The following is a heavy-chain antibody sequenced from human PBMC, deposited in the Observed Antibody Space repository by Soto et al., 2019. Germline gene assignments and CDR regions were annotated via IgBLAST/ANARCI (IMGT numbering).Heavy chain of an antibody. CDR2: VYWDGDK. D-gene: IGHD3-3*01. J-gene: IGHJ5*02. CDR1: GFSLSTSGAA. CDR3: AHRATMTIFGLIIANGIWFDP. Sequence: QINLIESGPPLVKPTQTLTLTCTFSGFSLSTSGAAVGWVRQPPGRALEWLALVYWDGDKRYNASLGNRLTITKDTSMNQVVLTLTNVDPADTATYYCAHRATMTIFGLIIANGIWFDPWGQGTRVIVSP. V-gene: IGHV2-5*02.